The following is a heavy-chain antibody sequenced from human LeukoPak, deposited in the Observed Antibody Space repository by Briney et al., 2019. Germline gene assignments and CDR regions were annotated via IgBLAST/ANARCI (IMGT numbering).Heavy chain of an antibody. V-gene: IGHV3-21*01. CDR1: GFTFRSYS. CDR3: VKNGYCSGGSCYYPHS. J-gene: IGHJ4*02. CDR2: INSDSNYI. Sequence: GGSLRLSCAASGFTFRSYSMNWVRQAPGKGLEWVSSINSDSNYIYYADSVQGRFTISRDNAKNSLYLQMNSLRAEDTAVYYCVKNGYCSGGSCYYPHSWGQGTLVTVSS. D-gene: IGHD2-15*01.